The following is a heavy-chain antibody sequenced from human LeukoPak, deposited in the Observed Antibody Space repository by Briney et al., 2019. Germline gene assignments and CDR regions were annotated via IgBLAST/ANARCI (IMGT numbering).Heavy chain of an antibody. J-gene: IGHJ6*03. CDR2: ISSSSSYI. V-gene: IGHV3-21*01. Sequence: PGGSLRLSCAASGFTFSSYSINWVRQAPGKGLEWVSSISSSSSYIYYADSVKGRFTISRDNAKNSLYLQMNSLRAEDTAVYYCARGDPSSPLYYYYYMDVWGKGTTVTVSS. CDR1: GFTFSSYS. D-gene: IGHD6-13*01. CDR3: ARGDPSSPLYYYYYMDV.